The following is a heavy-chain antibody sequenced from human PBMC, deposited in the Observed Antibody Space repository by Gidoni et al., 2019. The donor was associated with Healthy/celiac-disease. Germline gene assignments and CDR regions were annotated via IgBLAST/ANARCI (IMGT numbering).Heavy chain of an antibody. Sequence: VQLVESGGGLVKPGGSLRLACAAPGFPFSNAWSSWVRHAPGKGLEWVGRIKSKTDGGTTDYAAPVKGRFTISRDDSKNTLYLQMNSLKTEDTAVYYCTTDNKYYYDSSGYYFPYYYYGMDVWGQGTTVTVSS. V-gene: IGHV3-15*01. CDR1: GFPFSNAW. CDR2: IKSKTDGGTT. CDR3: TTDNKYYYDSSGYYFPYYYYGMDV. D-gene: IGHD3-22*01. J-gene: IGHJ6*02.